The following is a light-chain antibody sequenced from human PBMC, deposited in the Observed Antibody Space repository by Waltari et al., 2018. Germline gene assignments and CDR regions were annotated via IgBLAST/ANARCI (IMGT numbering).Light chain of an antibody. V-gene: IGKV4-1*01. CDR3: QQYYSTPNT. CDR1: QSILYSSNNKNY. Sequence: DIVMTQSPDSLPVSLGERATINCKSSQSILYSSNNKNYLAWYRQKPGQPPKLLIYWASTRESGVPDRFSGSGSGTDFTLTISSLQAEDVAVYYCQQYYSTPNTFGQGTKLEIK. CDR2: WAS. J-gene: IGKJ2*01.